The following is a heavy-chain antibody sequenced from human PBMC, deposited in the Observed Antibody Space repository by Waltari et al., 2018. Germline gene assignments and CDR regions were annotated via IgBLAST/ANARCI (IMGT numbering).Heavy chain of an antibody. CDR1: AITLPNYP. Sequence: VQVLASGGGLVQPGGSLRLPCAGSAITLPNYPVNWVRLAPGTGLEWVTAITVNDATYYAASVEGRFTLSRGPSQNTVSLLMSGLRAADTAIYYCATPFYNWDDPLYSWGPGTPVTVSS. D-gene: IGHD1-20*01. V-gene: IGHV3-23*01. CDR3: ATPFYNWDDPLYS. CDR2: ITVNDAT. J-gene: IGHJ4*02.